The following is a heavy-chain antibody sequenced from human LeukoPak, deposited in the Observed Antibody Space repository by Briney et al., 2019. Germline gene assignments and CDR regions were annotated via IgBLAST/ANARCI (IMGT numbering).Heavy chain of an antibody. Sequence: GSLRLSCAASGFTFSSYGMHWVRQAPGKGLEWVAVISHDGSNKYYADSVKGRFTISRDNSKNTLYLQMNSLRAEDTAVYYCAKGEWFGELLPYGMDVWGQGTTVTVSS. V-gene: IGHV3-30*18. CDR3: AKGEWFGELLPYGMDV. D-gene: IGHD3-10*01. J-gene: IGHJ6*02. CDR2: ISHDGSNK. CDR1: GFTFSSYG.